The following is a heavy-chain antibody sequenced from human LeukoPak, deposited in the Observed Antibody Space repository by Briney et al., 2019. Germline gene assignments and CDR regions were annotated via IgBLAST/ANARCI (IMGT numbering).Heavy chain of an antibody. Sequence: GRSLRLSCAASGFTFSHYGMHWVRQAPGKGLEWVAVISYDGTNKYYADSVKGRFTISRDNSKNTLYLEMSSLRVEDTAIYYCAKWPEGAMDYFDYWGQGTLVTVSS. J-gene: IGHJ4*02. CDR2: ISYDGTNK. D-gene: IGHD3-16*01. CDR1: GFTFSHYG. CDR3: AKWPEGAMDYFDY. V-gene: IGHV3-30*18.